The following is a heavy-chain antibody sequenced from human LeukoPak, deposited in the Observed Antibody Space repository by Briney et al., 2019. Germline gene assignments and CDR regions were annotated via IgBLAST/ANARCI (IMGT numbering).Heavy chain of an antibody. D-gene: IGHD1-26*01. Sequence: PGGSLRLSCAASGFIFSTYWMSWVRQAPGKGLEWVDNIKQDGSVKQYVDSVKGRFTISRDNVKNSLYLQMNSLRAEDLAVYYCSAGDVFDIWGQGTMVTVSS. V-gene: IGHV3-7*01. J-gene: IGHJ3*02. CDR2: IKQDGSVK. CDR1: GFIFSTYW. CDR3: SAGDVFDI.